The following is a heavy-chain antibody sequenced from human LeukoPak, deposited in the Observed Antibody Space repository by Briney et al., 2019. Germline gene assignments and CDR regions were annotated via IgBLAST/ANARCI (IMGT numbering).Heavy chain of an antibody. CDR2: IYTSGST. D-gene: IGHD1-26*01. CDR3: ARENSGSYREFDY. J-gene: IGHJ4*02. CDR1: GGSISSYY. Sequence: PSETLSLTCTVSGGSISSYYWSWIRQPAGKGLGWIGRIYTSGSTNYNASLKSRVSMSVDTSKNQFSLELSSVTAADTAVFYCARENSGSYREFDYWGQGTLVTVSS. V-gene: IGHV4-4*07.